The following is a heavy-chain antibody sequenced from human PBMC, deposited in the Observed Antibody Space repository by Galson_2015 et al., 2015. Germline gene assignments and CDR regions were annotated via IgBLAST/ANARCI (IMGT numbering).Heavy chain of an antibody. CDR3: AKDRSSGVASTTSFDY. D-gene: IGHD1-26*01. V-gene: IGHV3-30-3*01. J-gene: IGHJ4*02. CDR1: GFTFSAYA. Sequence: SLRLSCAASGFTFSAYAMHWVRQAPGKGLEWVAVISYDGSNKYYADSVKGRFTISRDNSKNTLYLQMNSLRAEDTAVYYCAKDRSSGVASTTSFDYWGQGTLVAVSS. CDR2: ISYDGSNK.